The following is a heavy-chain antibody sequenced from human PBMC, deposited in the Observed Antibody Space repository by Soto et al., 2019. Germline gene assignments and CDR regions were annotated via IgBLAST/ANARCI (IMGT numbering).Heavy chain of an antibody. J-gene: IGHJ4*02. CDR1: GFTFSGSA. CDR3: AEYNSSWYFAN. Sequence: GGSLRLSCAASGFTFSGSAMSWVRQAPGKGLEWVSSISGTGSGTYYADSVKGRFTISRDNSKNMLYLQMNILRAEDTAIYHCAEYNSSWYFANWGQGTLVTVSS. V-gene: IGHV3-23*01. D-gene: IGHD6-13*01. CDR2: ISGTGSGT.